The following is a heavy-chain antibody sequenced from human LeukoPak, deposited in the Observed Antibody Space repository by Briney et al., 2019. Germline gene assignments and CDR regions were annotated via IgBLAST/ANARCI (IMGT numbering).Heavy chain of an antibody. V-gene: IGHV3-74*01. CDR3: ARDMYYYNSSAFYHYYYGMDV. CDR1: GFTFSNCW. J-gene: IGHJ6*02. D-gene: IGHD3-22*01. CDR2: IQSDGRTT. Sequence: PGGFLRLSCAASGFTFSNCWMHWVRQAPGKGLEWVSRIQSDGRTTSYADSVKGRFTISRDNAKNTLYLQMNSLRAEDTAVYYCARDMYYYNSSAFYHYYYGMDVWGQGTTVTVSS.